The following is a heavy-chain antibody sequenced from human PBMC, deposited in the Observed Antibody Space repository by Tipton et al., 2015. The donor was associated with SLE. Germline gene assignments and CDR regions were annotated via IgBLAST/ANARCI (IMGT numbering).Heavy chain of an antibody. J-gene: IGHJ6*03. CDR1: GFTFSSYA. D-gene: IGHD6-19*01. CDR2: ITGSGGST. Sequence: SLRLSCAASGFTFSSYAMSWVRQAPGKGLEWVSTITGSGGSTYYADSVKGRFTISRDNSKNTLYLQMNTLRAEDTAVYYCARGAGGYMDVWGKGTTVTVSS. V-gene: IGHV3-23*01. CDR3: ARGAGGYMDV.